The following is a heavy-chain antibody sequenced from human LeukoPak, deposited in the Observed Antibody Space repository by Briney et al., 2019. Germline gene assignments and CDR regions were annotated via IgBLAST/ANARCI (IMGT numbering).Heavy chain of an antibody. CDR3: AREKSKIRAMDY. J-gene: IGHJ4*02. Sequence: PGGSLRLSCAASGFTFSSYSMNWVRQAPGKGLEWVSSISSSSSYIYYADSVKGRFTISRDNAKNSLYLQMNSLRAEDTAVYYCAREKSKIRAMDYWGQGTLVTVSS. V-gene: IGHV3-21*01. D-gene: IGHD5-18*01. CDR1: GFTFSSYS. CDR2: ISSSSSYI.